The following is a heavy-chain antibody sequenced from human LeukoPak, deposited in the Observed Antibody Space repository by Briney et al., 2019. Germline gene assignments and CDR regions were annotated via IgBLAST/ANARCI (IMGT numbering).Heavy chain of an antibody. Sequence: GGSLRLSCAASGFTFDDYAMHWVRQAAGKGLEWVSLISGDGGSTYYADSVKGRFTISRDNSKNSLYLQINSLRTEDTALYYCAKDSSGYYTRWYYYYYMDVWGKGTTVTVSS. CDR2: ISGDGGST. D-gene: IGHD3-22*01. CDR1: GFTFDDYA. V-gene: IGHV3-43*02. CDR3: AKDSSGYYTRWYYYYYMDV. J-gene: IGHJ6*03.